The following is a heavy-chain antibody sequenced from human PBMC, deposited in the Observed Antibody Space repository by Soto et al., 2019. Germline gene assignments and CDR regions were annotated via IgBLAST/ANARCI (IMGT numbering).Heavy chain of an antibody. D-gene: IGHD5-12*01. CDR2: IYYSGST. V-gene: IGHV4-39*01. CDR3: ARSPVPGGGWSLGSGYDYVRGSWFDP. J-gene: IGHJ5*02. Sequence: SETLSLTCTVSGGSISSSSYYWGWIRQPPGKGLEWIGSIYYSGSTYYNPSLKSRVTISVDTSKNQFSLKLSSVTAADTAVYYCARSPVPGGGWSLGSGYDYVRGSWFDPWGQGTLVTVSS. CDR1: GGSISSSSYY.